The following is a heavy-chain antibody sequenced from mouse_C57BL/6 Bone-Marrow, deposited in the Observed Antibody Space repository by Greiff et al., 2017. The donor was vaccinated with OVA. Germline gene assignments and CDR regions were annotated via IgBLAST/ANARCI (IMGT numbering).Heavy chain of an antibody. Sequence: QVQLQQPGAELVKPGASVKLSCKASGYTFTSYWMHWVKQRPGQGLEWIGMIHPNSGSTNYNEKFKSKATLTVDKSSSTAYMQLSSLTSEDSAVYYCASPKILYSNYWYFDVWGTGTTVTVSS. V-gene: IGHV1-64*01. CDR2: IHPNSGST. J-gene: IGHJ1*03. CDR3: ASPKILYSNYWYFDV. CDR1: GYTFTSYW. D-gene: IGHD2-5*01.